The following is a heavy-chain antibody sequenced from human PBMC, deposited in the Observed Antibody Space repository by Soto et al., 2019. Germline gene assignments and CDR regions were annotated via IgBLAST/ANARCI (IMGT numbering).Heavy chain of an antibody. Sequence: GGSLRLSCAASGFTFSSYWMHWVRQAPGKGLVWVSRINPGGTITDYADSVKGRFTISRDNAKNTVYLQVNSLRGDDTAEYFCARVPIGKYGVWNYWGQGTLVTVSS. V-gene: IGHV3-74*01. CDR1: GFTFSSYW. J-gene: IGHJ4*02. CDR3: ARVPIGKYGVWNY. CDR2: INPGGTIT. D-gene: IGHD2-8*01.